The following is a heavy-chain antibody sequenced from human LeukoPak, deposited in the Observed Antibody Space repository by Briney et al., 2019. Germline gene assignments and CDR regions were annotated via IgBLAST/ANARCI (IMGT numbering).Heavy chain of an antibody. CDR3: ASRTYSSGWGWEY. D-gene: IGHD6-19*01. V-gene: IGHV3-21*01. J-gene: IGHJ4*02. Sequence: GGSLRLSCAASGFTFSSYSMNWVSQAPGKGLEWVSSISSSSSYIYYADSVKGRFTISRDNAKNSLYLQMNSLRAEATAVYYCASRTYSSGWGWEYWGQGTLVTVSS. CDR1: GFTFSSYS. CDR2: ISSSSSYI.